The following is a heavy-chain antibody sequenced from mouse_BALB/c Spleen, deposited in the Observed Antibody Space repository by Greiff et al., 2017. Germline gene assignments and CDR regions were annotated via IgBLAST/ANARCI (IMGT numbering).Heavy chain of an antibody. CDR3: ARDSSGYFMDY. J-gene: IGHJ4*01. CDR2: IWAGGST. V-gene: IGHV2-9*02. CDR1: GFSLTSYG. Sequence: VKLMESGPGLVAPSQSLSITCTVSGFSLTSYGVHWVRQPPGKGLEWLGVIWAGGSTNYNSALMSRLSISKDNSKSQVFLKMNSLQTDDTAMYYCARDSSGYFMDYWGQGTSVTVSS. D-gene: IGHD3-1*01.